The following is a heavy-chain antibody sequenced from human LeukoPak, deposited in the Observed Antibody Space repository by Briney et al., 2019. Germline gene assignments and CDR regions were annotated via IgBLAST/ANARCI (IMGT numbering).Heavy chain of an antibody. CDR3: ARSVAGQFDY. CDR2: INHSGST. D-gene: IGHD6-19*01. V-gene: IGHV4-39*07. J-gene: IGHJ4*02. Sequence: PSETLSLTCTVSGGSISSGSYYWSWIRQPPGKGLEWIGEINHSGSTNYNPSLKSRVTISVDTSKNQFSLKLSSVTAADTAVYYCARSVAGQFDYWGQGTLVTVSS. CDR1: GGSISSGSYY.